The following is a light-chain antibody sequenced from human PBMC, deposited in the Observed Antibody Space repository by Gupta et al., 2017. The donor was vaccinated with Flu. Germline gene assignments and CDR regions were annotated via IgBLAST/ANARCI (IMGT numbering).Light chain of an antibody. J-gene: IGKJ3*01. Sequence: DIQMTQSPPHLSASVGDRVTITCRASQDIINKLNWYQVKPGKAPKLLIYGASDLETGVPSRFSGSGSGTDFTFTISRLQPEDIATYYCQQHNNLFTFGPGTKVDLK. V-gene: IGKV1-33*01. CDR1: QDIINK. CDR2: GAS. CDR3: QQHNNLFT.